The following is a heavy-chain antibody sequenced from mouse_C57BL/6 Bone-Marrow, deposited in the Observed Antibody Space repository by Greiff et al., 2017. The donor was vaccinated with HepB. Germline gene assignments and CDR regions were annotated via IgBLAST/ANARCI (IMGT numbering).Heavy chain of an antibody. CDR1: GYTFTSYW. CDR2: IDPSDSYT. Sequence: QVQLQQSGAELVMPGASVKLSCKASGYTFTSYWMHWVKQRPGQGLEWIGEIDPSDSYTNYNQKFKGKSTLTVDKSSSTAYMQLSSLTSEDSAVYYCARGLPREDWGQGTLVTVSA. CDR3: ARGLPRED. J-gene: IGHJ3*01. D-gene: IGHD2-2*01. V-gene: IGHV1-69*01.